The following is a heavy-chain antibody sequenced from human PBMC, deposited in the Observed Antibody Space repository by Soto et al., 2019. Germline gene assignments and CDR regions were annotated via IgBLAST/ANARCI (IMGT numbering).Heavy chain of an antibody. Sequence: WGSLRLSCAASVFTFSSYWRHWVCQAPGKGLVWVSRINSDGSSTSYADSVKGRFTISRDNAKNTLYLQMNSLRAEDTAVYYCARDLFRDHWFDPWGQGTLVTVS. CDR2: INSDGSST. J-gene: IGHJ5*02. CDR1: VFTFSSYW. V-gene: IGHV3-74*01. CDR3: ARDLFRDHWFDP.